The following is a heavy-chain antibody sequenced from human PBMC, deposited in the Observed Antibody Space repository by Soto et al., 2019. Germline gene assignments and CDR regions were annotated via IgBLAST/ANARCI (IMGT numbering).Heavy chain of an antibody. Sequence: EVQLVESGGGLVKPVGSLRLSCSASGFTFSSYAMYWVRQAPGKGLEYVSVISSNGGSTYYADSVKGRFTISRDNYKNTLYLQMSRLRIEDTAVYYCVKHGSSWCYYFDYWGQGTLVTVSS. CDR1: GFTFSSYA. CDR3: VKHGSSWCYYFDY. V-gene: IGHV3-64D*06. CDR2: ISSNGGST. J-gene: IGHJ4*02. D-gene: IGHD6-13*01.